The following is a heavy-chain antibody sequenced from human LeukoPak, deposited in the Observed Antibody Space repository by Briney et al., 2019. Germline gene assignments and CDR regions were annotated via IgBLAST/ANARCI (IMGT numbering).Heavy chain of an antibody. CDR1: GYTFTSYY. Sequence: ASVKVSCKASGYTFTSYYMHWVRQAPGQGLEWMGLINPTGGSTGYAQKFQGRVTITADKSTSTAYMELSSLRSEDTAVYYCARGPEGYYYYYYMDVWGKGTTVTVFS. J-gene: IGHJ6*03. CDR2: INPTGGST. V-gene: IGHV1-46*01. CDR3: ARGPEGYYYYYYMDV.